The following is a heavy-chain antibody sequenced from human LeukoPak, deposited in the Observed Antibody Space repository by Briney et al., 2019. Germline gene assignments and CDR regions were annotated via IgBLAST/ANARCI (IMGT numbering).Heavy chain of an antibody. CDR2: INPNTGGT. V-gene: IGHV1-2*02. CDR3: ARVRYRLAETYIDY. Sequence: ASVKVSCKASGYTFNGYYIHWVRQAPGQGPEWMGWINPNTGGTNYAQKFQGRVTMTRDTSISTAYMELSRLRSDYTAVYYCARVRYRLAETYIDYWGQGTLVTVPS. CDR1: GYTFNGYY. J-gene: IGHJ4*02. D-gene: IGHD3-16*01.